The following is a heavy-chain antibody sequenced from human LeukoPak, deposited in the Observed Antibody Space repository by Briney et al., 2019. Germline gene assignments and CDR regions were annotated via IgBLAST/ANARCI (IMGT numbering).Heavy chain of an antibody. CDR1: GFTFSSIA. J-gene: IGHJ4*02. Sequence: GGSLRLSCAASGFTFSSIAMTWVRQAPGKGLEWVSTIRSNGETTYNADSVKGRFTISRDNSKKTLYLHLNSLRVEDTAIYYCAKGQELDDGVFDSWGQGTLVTVSS. V-gene: IGHV3-23*01. CDR2: IRSNGETT. CDR3: AKGQELDDGVFDS. D-gene: IGHD1-1*01.